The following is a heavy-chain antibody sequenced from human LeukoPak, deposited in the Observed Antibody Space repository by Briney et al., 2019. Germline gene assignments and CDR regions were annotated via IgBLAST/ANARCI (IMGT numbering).Heavy chain of an antibody. D-gene: IGHD2-8*01. CDR2: INHSGST. Sequence: SETLSLTCAVYGGSFSGYYWSWIRQPPGKGLEWIGEINHSGSTNYNPSLKSRVTISVDTSKNQFSLKLSSVTAADTAVYYCAVNGRYCTNGVCRTDENWFAPWGKGPLVTVSS. CDR3: AVNGRYCTNGVCRTDENWFAP. V-gene: IGHV4-34*01. J-gene: IGHJ5*02. CDR1: GGSFSGYY.